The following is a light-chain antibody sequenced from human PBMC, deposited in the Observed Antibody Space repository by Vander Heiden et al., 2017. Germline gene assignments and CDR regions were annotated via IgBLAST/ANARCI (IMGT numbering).Light chain of an antibody. CDR3: QQRSDWPAS. CDR1: HSVSTY. J-gene: IGKJ4*01. Sequence: EIVLTQSPATLAVSPGERATLSSRASHSVSTYLAWYQQKPGQAPRLLIYDASNRATGVPARFSGSGSERDFTLTVSSLEPEDFAIYYCQQRSDWPASFGGGTMVEIK. CDR2: DAS. V-gene: IGKV3-11*02.